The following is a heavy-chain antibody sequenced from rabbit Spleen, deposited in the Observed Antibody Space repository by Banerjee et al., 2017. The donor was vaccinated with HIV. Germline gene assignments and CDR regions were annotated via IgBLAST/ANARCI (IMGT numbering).Heavy chain of an antibody. CDR1: GFSLFIYW. V-gene: IGHV1S7*01. CDR2: IYAGFGIT. J-gene: IGHJ2*01. CDR3: ARNYVNAFDP. D-gene: IGHD1-1*01. Sequence: ESGGGLVKPGGTLTLTCKASGFSLFIYWMCWVRQAPGKGLDLIGCIYAGFGITNYANSVKGRFTISSDNAQNTVDLQMNSLTAADTATYFCARNYVNAFDPWGPGTLVTVS.